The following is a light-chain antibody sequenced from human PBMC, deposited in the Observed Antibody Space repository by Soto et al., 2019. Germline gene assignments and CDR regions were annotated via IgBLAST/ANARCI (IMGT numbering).Light chain of an antibody. Sequence: EIGXRXXPGSLSLSXEXXXTLSCXXXQSVSSSYLAWYQQKPGQAPRLLIYGASSRATGIPDRFSGSGSGTDFTLTISRLETEDFAVYYCQQYGSSPITFGQGTRL. CDR3: QQYGSSPIT. CDR1: QSVSSSY. V-gene: IGKV3-20*01. CDR2: GAS. J-gene: IGKJ5*01.